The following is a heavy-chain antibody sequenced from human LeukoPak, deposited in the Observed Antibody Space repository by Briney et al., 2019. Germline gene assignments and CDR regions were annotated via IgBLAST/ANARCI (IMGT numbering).Heavy chain of an antibody. Sequence: VGSLRLSCAASGFTFSSYWMSWVRQAPGKGLEWVANIKQDGSEKYYVDSVKGRFTISRDNAKNSLYLQMNSLRAEDTAVYYCATSARTYIGSSLDYWGQGTLVTVSS. D-gene: IGHD2-15*01. CDR2: IKQDGSEK. J-gene: IGHJ4*02. CDR1: GFTFSSYW. CDR3: ATSARTYIGSSLDY. V-gene: IGHV3-7*01.